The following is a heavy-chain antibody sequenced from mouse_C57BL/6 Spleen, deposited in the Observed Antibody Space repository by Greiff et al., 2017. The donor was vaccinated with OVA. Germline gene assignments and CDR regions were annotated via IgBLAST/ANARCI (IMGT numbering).Heavy chain of an antibody. Sequence: VQLQQPGTELVKPGASVKLSCKASGYTFTSYWMHWVKQRPGQGLEWIGNINPSNGGTNYNEKFKSKATLTVDKSSSTAYMQLSSLTSEDSAVYYCARPGTTVKAWFAYWGQGTLVTVSA. V-gene: IGHV1-53*01. D-gene: IGHD1-1*01. CDR2: INPSNGGT. CDR1: GYTFTSYW. J-gene: IGHJ3*01. CDR3: ARPGTTVKAWFAY.